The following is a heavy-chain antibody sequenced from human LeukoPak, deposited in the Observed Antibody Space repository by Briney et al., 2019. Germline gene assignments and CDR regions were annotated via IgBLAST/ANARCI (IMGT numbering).Heavy chain of an antibody. Sequence: GGSRRLSCAASGFTFSSDAMHWVRQAPGKGLEWVAFIRYDVSDKNYADFVKGRFTISRDNSKNTLDLQMNSLRVEDTAVYYCVKSETASFDFWGRGTLVTVSS. D-gene: IGHD1-1*01. V-gene: IGHV3-30*02. CDR2: IRYDVSDK. CDR3: VKSETASFDF. J-gene: IGHJ4*02. CDR1: GFTFSSDA.